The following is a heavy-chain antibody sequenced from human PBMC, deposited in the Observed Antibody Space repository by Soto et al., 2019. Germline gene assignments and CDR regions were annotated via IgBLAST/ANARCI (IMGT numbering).Heavy chain of an antibody. CDR1: GYTFSNFW. Sequence: GESLKISCEGSGYTFSNFWIGWVRQRPGKGLESMGIIYVADSDTRYSPSFQGHVTISVDKSISTAYLQWSSLKASDTAIFYCPKPDNPVFHFAYWGQGPLVTVSS. D-gene: IGHD1-1*01. CDR2: IYVADSDT. J-gene: IGHJ4*02. CDR3: PKPDNPVFHFAY. V-gene: IGHV5-51*01.